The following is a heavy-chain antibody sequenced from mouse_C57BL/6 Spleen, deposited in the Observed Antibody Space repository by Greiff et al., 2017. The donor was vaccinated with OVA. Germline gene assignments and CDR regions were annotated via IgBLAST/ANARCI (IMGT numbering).Heavy chain of an antibody. CDR1: GYTFTSYW. D-gene: IGHD2-4*01. Sequence: QVQLQQSGAELAKPGASVKLSCKASGYTFTSYWMHWVKQRPGQGLEWIGYINPSSGYTKYNQKFKDKATLTADKSSSTAYMQLSSLTYEDSAVNYCASYDYDDAWFAYWGQGTLVTVSA. V-gene: IGHV1-7*01. CDR3: ASYDYDDAWFAY. J-gene: IGHJ3*01. CDR2: INPSSGYT.